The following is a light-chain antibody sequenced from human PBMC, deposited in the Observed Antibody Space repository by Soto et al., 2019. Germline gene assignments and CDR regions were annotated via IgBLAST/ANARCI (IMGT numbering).Light chain of an antibody. CDR1: RTINTY. V-gene: IGKV1-39*01. CDR3: QQTYSDIS. J-gene: IGKJ4*01. CDR2: GAS. Sequence: DIQMTQSRSSLSASVGDTITIACRASRTINTYLNWFQQKPGEPPRLLIYGASTLHDGVPSRFSGSGSGADFTLTISGLQPEDFASYHCQQTYSDISFGGGTKVDIK.